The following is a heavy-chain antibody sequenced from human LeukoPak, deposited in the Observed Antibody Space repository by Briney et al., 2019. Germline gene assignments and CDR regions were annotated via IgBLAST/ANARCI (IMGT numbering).Heavy chain of an antibody. CDR1: GFTFSDYC. J-gene: IGHJ4*02. V-gene: IGHV3-11*01. Sequence: GGSLRLSCAASGFTFSDYCMSWIRQAPGKGLEWVSYISSSGSTIYYADSVKGRFTISRDNAKNSLYLQMNSLRAEDTAVYYCARGQLLWFGELSQPFDYWGQGTLVTVSS. D-gene: IGHD3-10*01. CDR3: ARGQLLWFGELSQPFDY. CDR2: ISSSGSTI.